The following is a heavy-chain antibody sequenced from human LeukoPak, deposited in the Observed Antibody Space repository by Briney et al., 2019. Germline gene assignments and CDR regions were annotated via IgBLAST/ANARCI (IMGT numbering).Heavy chain of an antibody. D-gene: IGHD3-10*01. J-gene: IGHJ3*02. V-gene: IGHV5-51*01. Sequence: GESLQIPCKGSGYSFTSYWIAWVRQMPGKGLEWMGIIYPGDSYTTYSPSFQGQVTISADKSISTAYLQWRSLKASDTAMYYCARRSGSDALDIWGQGKMGTVSS. CDR3: ARRSGSDALDI. CDR2: IYPGDSYT. CDR1: GYSFTSYW.